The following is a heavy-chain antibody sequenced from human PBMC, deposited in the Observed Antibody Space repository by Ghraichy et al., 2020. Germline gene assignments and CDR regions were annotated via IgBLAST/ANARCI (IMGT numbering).Heavy chain of an antibody. Sequence: SETLSLTCTVSGASISSSSYYWGWIRQPPGKGLEWIGSIYYSGSTYYSPSLKSRVTISVDTSKNQFSLRLNSVTAADTAVYYCARQAMAVREGYKLWFDPWCQVTLVTVSS. CDR3: ARQAMAVREGYKLWFDP. V-gene: IGHV4-39*01. J-gene: IGHJ5*02. CDR1: GASISSSSYY. CDR2: IYYSGST. D-gene: IGHD5-24*01.